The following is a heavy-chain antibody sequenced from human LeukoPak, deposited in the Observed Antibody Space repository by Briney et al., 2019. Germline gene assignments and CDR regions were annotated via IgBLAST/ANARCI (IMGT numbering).Heavy chain of an antibody. Sequence: ASVKVSCKASGGTFSSYAISWVRQAPGQGLEWMGRIIPILGIANYAQKFQGRVTITADKSTSTAYMELSSLRSEDTAVYYCARDDDRVLRYFDWYLDCWGQGTLVTVSS. D-gene: IGHD3-9*01. CDR3: ARDDDRVLRYFDWYLDC. J-gene: IGHJ4*02. V-gene: IGHV1-69*04. CDR1: GGTFSSYA. CDR2: IIPILGIA.